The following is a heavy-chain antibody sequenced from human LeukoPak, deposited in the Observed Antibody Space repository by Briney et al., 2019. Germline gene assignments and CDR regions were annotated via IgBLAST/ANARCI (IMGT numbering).Heavy chain of an antibody. CDR3: ARGDGSGWALDK. J-gene: IGHJ4*02. V-gene: IGHV3-53*01. D-gene: IGHD6-19*01. Sequence: GGSLRLSCAVSGFPVSSNFMSWVRQAPGKGLQSVSIMFSGGSTDYADSVRGRFSISRDSSQNTVSLQMNSLRVEDTAVYYCARGDGSGWALDKWGQGTLVTVSS. CDR2: MFSGGST. CDR1: GFPVSSNF.